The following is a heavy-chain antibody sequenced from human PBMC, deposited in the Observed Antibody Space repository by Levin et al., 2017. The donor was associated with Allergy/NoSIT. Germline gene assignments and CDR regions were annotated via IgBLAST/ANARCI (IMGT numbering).Heavy chain of an antibody. V-gene: IGHV1-3*04. CDR2: INRGNGDT. D-gene: IGHD4-17*01. J-gene: IGHJ5*02. CDR1: GYSFTSYA. Sequence: ASVKVSCKASGYSFTSYAMNWVRQAPGQRLEWVGWINRGNGDTRYSQNFQGRVTISRDTSATTVYMELRSLRSEDTAVYYCARGVGDYGDLNNWFDPWGQGTLVTVSS. CDR3: ARGVGDYGDLNNWFDP.